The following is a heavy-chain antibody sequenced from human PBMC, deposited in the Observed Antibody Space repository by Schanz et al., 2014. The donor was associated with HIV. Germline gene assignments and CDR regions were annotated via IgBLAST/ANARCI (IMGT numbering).Heavy chain of an antibody. Sequence: EVQLLESGGGLVQPGGSLRLSCAASGFTFSSYAMNWVRQPPGKGLEWVSAISGSGGSTYYADSVKGRFTISRDNSMNTLYLQMNSLRAEDTAVYYCARGKNSFDYWGQGALITVSS. CDR3: ARGKNSFDY. CDR2: ISGSGGST. V-gene: IGHV3-23*01. J-gene: IGHJ4*02. CDR1: GFTFSSYA.